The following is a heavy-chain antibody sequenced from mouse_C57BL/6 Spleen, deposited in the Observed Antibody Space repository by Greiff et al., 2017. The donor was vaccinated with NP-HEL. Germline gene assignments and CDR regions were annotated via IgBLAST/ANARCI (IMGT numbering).Heavy chain of an antibody. CDR3: AIRGDYDG. CDR1: GYTFTSYW. J-gene: IGHJ3*02. CDR2: RHPADSDT. Sequence: QVQLKQPGAELVKPGASGKVSCKASGYTFTSYWMHWVKQRPGQGLEWIGRRHPADSDTNYNQKFNGQARVTVDKSSSTAYIQLSSLTSDDSAVYDCAIRGDYDGWGQGTLVTVSA. D-gene: IGHD2-4*01. V-gene: IGHV1-74*01.